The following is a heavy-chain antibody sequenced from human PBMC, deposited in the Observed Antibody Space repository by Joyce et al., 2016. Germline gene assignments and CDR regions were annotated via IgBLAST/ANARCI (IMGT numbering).Heavy chain of an antibody. CDR1: GGSISRANYL. J-gene: IGHJ3*02. CDR2: IFYSGSA. Sequence: LSLTCSVSGGSISRANYLWSWIRQRPGEGLEWIAYIFYSGSAYYSPSLKRRTTIAVDTSKNQFSLRLRSVTAADTAVYYCAREVVAASDSSDAFDIWGQGTMVTVSS. D-gene: IGHD6-13*01. V-gene: IGHV4-31*03. CDR3: AREVVAASDSSDAFDI.